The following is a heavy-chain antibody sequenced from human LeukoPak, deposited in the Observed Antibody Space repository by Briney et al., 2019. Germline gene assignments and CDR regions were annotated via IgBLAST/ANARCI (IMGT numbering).Heavy chain of an antibody. CDR1: GGSISSGGYY. D-gene: IGHD1-7*01. CDR2: IYYSGST. Sequence: PSQTLSLTCTVSGGSISSGGYYWSWIRQHPGKGLEWIGYIYYSGSTYYNPSLKSRVTISVDTSKNPFSLKLSSVTAADTAVYYCARGAENYRYYYYYYGMDVWGQGTTVTVSS. CDR3: ARGAENYRYYYYYYGMDV. J-gene: IGHJ6*02. V-gene: IGHV4-31*03.